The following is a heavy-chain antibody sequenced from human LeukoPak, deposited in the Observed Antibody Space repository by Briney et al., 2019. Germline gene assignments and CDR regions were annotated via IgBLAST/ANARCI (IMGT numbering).Heavy chain of an antibody. J-gene: IGHJ5*02. CDR1: GGSISSYY. CDR3: ARHVDYGGNRNWFDP. D-gene: IGHD4-23*01. CDR2: IYYSGST. Sequence: SETLSLTSTVSGGSISSYYWSWIRQPPGKGLEWIGYIYYSGSTNYNPSLKSRVTISVDTSKNQFSLKLSSVTAADTAVYYCARHVDYGGNRNWFDPWGQGTLVTVSS. V-gene: IGHV4-59*08.